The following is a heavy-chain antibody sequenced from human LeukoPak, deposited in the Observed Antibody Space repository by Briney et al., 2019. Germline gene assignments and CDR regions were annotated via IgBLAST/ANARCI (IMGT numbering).Heavy chain of an antibody. Sequence: SVKVSCKASGGTFSSYTISWVRQAPGQGLEWMGRIIPILGIANYAQKFQGRVTITADKSTSTAYMELSSLRSEDTAVYYCAREPALDSSRFSAEKEFDYWGQGTLVTVSS. CDR3: AREPALDSSRFSAEKEFDY. D-gene: IGHD3-22*01. CDR1: GGTFSSYT. V-gene: IGHV1-69*04. J-gene: IGHJ4*02. CDR2: IIPILGIA.